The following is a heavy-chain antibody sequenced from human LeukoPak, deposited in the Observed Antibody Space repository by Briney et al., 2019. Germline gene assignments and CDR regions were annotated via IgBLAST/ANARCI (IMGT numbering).Heavy chain of an antibody. Sequence: PSETLSLTCVVYAGSFSNYYWSWIRQIPGKGLEWIGEVYHSGSTDYNPSLKSRITISIDTSKNQFSLKLSSVTAADTAVYYCAGHHPRNTVDFWGQGTLVTVSS. CDR1: AGSFSNYY. CDR3: AGHHPRNTVDF. J-gene: IGHJ4*02. CDR2: VYHSGST. D-gene: IGHD2/OR15-2a*01. V-gene: IGHV4-34*10.